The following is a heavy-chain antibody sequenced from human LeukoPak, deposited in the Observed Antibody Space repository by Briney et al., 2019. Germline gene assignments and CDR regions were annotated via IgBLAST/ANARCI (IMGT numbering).Heavy chain of an antibody. V-gene: IGHV3-9*01. J-gene: IGHJ4*02. CDR2: ISWNSGSI. D-gene: IGHD3-16*01. Sequence: GGSLRLSCAASGFTFDDYAMHWVRQAPGKGLEWVSGISWNSGSIGYADSVKSRFTISRDNAKNSLYLQMNSLRAEDTAVYYCAREGWGGFDYWGQGTVVTVSS. CDR3: AREGWGGFDY. CDR1: GFTFDDYA.